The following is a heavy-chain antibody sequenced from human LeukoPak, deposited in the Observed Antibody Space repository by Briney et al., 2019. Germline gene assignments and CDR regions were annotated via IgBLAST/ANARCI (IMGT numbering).Heavy chain of an antibody. CDR3: ATDLVGRDGYNFERNLDY. CDR1: GYTLTELS. D-gene: IGHD5-24*01. CDR2: FDPEDGET. Sequence: ASVKVSCKVCGYTLTELSMHWVRQAPGKGLEWMGGFDPEDGETIYAQKFQGRVTMTEDTSTDTAYMELSSLRSEDTAVYYCATDLVGRDGYNFERNLDYWGQGTLVTVSS. V-gene: IGHV1-24*01. J-gene: IGHJ4*02.